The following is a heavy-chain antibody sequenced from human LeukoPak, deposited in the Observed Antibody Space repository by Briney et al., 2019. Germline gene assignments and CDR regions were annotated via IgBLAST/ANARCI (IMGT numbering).Heavy chain of an antibody. J-gene: IGHJ5*02. D-gene: IGHD6-19*01. Sequence: QPGGSLRLSCAASGFTFSSHTMNWVRQAPGKGLQWVSSIRGGGAPVYADSVKGRFTISRDDFKSTVFLQMDSLRPEDTAVYYCARCTIGDGSGWCTWFAPWGQGTLVTVSS. V-gene: IGHV3-23*01. CDR2: IRGGGAP. CDR3: ARCTIGDGSGWCTWFAP. CDR1: GFTFSSHT.